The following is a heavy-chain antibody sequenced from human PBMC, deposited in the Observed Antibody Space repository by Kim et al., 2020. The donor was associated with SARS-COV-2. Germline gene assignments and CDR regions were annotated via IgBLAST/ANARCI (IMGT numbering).Heavy chain of an antibody. J-gene: IGHJ6*02. Sequence: GGSLRLSCAASGFTFSDYFMSWIRQAPGKGLEWVSYISSSSTNKNYADSVKGRFTISRDNAKNSLYLQMNSLRAEDTAVYYCARDTTTAAADNYYYYGMDVWGPGTTGTVSS. D-gene: IGHD2-2*01. CDR2: ISSSSTNK. CDR1: GFTFSDYF. V-gene: IGHV3-11*06. CDR3: ARDTTTAAADNYYYYGMDV.